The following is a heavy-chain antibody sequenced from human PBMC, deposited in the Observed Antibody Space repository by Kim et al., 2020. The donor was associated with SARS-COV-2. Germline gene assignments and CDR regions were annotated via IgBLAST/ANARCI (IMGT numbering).Heavy chain of an antibody. CDR3: AKEKFRSTLYYNAMDV. J-gene: IGHJ6*02. Sequence: GGSLRLSCAASGFTFSSYGMHWVRQAPGKGLEWVAVISYDGSNKYYADSVKGRFTISRDNSKNTLYLQMNSLRAEDTAVYYCAKEKFRSTLYYNAMDVWRQGPTVTVSS. CDR1: GFTFSSYG. CDR2: ISYDGSNK. V-gene: IGHV3-30*18.